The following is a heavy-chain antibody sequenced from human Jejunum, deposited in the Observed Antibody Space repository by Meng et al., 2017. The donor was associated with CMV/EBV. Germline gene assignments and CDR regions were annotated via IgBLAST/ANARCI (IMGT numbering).Heavy chain of an antibody. CDR3: ARDRYCHNGVCYAFPPPYYYGMDV. J-gene: IGHJ6*02. V-gene: IGHV3-23*01. CDR2: ITGSAAST. D-gene: IGHD2-8*01. Sequence: WVRQAPGKGLECVATITGSAASTYYADSVKGRFTISRDNSKNTLYLQMDSLRAEDTAVYYCARDRYCHNGVCYAFPPPYYYGMDVWGQGTTVTVSS.